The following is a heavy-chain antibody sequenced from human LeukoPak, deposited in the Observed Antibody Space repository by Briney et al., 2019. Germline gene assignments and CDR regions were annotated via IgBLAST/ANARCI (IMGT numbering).Heavy chain of an antibody. V-gene: IGHV3-33*01. CDR1: GFTFSSYG. CDR3: ARNGRDGYAYDY. J-gene: IGHJ4*02. Sequence: PGGSLRLSCAASGFTFSSYGMHWVRQAPGKGLEWVAVIWYDGSNKYYADSVKGRFTISRDNSKNTLYLQMNSLRAEDTAVYYCARNGRDGYAYDYWGQGTLVTVSS. D-gene: IGHD5-24*01. CDR2: IWYDGSNK.